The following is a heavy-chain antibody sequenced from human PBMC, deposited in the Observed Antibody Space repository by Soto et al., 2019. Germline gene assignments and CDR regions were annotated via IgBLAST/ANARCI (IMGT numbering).Heavy chain of an antibody. D-gene: IGHD3-10*01. CDR3: ARDYYGSGSYQFDY. CDR2: ISSSSSYI. V-gene: IGHV3-21*01. Sequence: EVQLVESGGGLVKPGGSLRLSCAASGFTFSSYSMNWVRQAPGKGLEWVSSISSSSSYIYYADSVKGRFTISRDNAKNSLYLQMNSLRAEATAVYYCARDYYGSGSYQFDYWGQGTLVTVSS. CDR1: GFTFSSYS. J-gene: IGHJ4*02.